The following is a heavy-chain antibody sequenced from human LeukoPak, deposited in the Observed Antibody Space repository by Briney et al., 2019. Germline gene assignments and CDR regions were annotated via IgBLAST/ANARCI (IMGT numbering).Heavy chain of an antibody. J-gene: IGHJ4*02. CDR2: INQDGSQK. CDR3: ARVFSSGYSDY. CDR1: GFTFSTYW. D-gene: IGHD3-22*01. Sequence: PGGSLRLSCTASGFTFSTYWMTWVRQAPGKGLEWVANINQDGSQKYHVDSVKGRFTISRDNAKNSLHLQMNSLRAEDTAVYYCARVFSSGYSDYWGQGTLVTVPS. V-gene: IGHV3-7*01.